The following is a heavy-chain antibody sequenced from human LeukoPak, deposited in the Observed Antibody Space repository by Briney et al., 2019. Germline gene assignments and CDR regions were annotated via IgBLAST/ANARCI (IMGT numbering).Heavy chain of an antibody. D-gene: IGHD3-10*01. CDR2: ISAYNGNT. Sequence: ASVKVSCKASGYTFTSYGISWVRQAPGQGLEWMGWISAYNGNTNYAQKLQGRVTMTTDTSTSTAYMELRSLRSEDTAVYYCARDRGQSMVRGVIGTYYYYYYMDVWGKGTTVTVSS. J-gene: IGHJ6*03. CDR1: GYTFTSYG. CDR3: ARDRGQSMVRGVIGTYYYYYYMDV. V-gene: IGHV1-18*01.